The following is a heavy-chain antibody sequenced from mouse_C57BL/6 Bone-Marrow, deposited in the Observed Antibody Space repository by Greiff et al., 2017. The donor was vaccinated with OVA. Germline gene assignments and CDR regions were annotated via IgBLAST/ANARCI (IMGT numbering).Heavy chain of an antibody. J-gene: IGHJ4*01. CDR2: FYPGSGSI. D-gene: IGHD1-1*01. CDR3: ARRYYYGRSYYAMDY. Sequence: VQRVESGAELVKPGASVKLSCKASGYTFTEYTIHWVKQRSGQGLEWIGWFYPGSGSIKYNEKFKDKATLTADKSSSTAYMQLSSLTYEDSAVYYCARRYYYGRSYYAMDYWGQRTSVTVSS. V-gene: IGHV1-62-2*01. CDR1: GYTFTEYT.